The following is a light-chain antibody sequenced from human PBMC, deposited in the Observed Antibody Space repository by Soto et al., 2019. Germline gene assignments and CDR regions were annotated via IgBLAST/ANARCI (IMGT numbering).Light chain of an antibody. CDR2: ENN. V-gene: IGLV1-51*02. CDR1: SSNIGNNY. J-gene: IGLJ2*01. CDR3: ATWDSSLSAGV. Sequence: QSVLTQPPSVSAAAGQKVTISCSGSSSNIGNNYVSWYQQLPGTAPKLLIYENNKRPSGIPDRFSGSKSGTSAALGITGLQTGDEADYYCATWDSSLSAGVFGGGTQLTVL.